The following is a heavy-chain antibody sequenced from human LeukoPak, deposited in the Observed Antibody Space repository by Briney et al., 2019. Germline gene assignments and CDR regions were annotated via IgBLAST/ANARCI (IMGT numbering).Heavy chain of an antibody. V-gene: IGHV4-38-2*02. J-gene: IGHJ5*02. CDR2: LYHSGST. CDR1: DYSISNGYF. D-gene: IGHD5-18*01. Sequence: SETLSLTCSVSDYSISNGYFWGWIRQPPGKGLEWIGSLYHSGSTYYNPSLKSRVTISVDTSKNQFSLKLSSVTAADTAVYYCARHEEYSYGFLWFDPWGQGTLVTVSS. CDR3: ARHEEYSYGFLWFDP.